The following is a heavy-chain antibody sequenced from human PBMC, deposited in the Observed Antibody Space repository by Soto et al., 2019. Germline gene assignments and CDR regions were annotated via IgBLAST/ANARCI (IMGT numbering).Heavy chain of an antibody. CDR1: AFTFSRYA. J-gene: IGHJ3*02. CDR2: ISGSGGST. D-gene: IGHD1-7*01. CDR3: AKGNSWSPALVLDI. V-gene: IGHV3-23*01. Sequence: GGSLRLSFAASAFTFSRYAMNWVRQAPGKGLEWVSAISGSGGSTYYADSVKGRFTISRDSSKNTLYLQMNSLRAEDTAVYYCAKGNSWSPALVLDIWGQGTMVTVSS.